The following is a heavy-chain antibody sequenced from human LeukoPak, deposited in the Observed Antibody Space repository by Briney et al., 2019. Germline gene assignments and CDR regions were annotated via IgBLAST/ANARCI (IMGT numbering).Heavy chain of an antibody. D-gene: IGHD2-2*01. J-gene: IGHJ4*02. CDR3: AKVVVPAAMGELIDY. CDR2: ISYDGSNK. CDR1: GFTFSSYG. Sequence: GGSLRLSCAASGFTFSSYGMHWVRQAPGKGLEWVAVISYDGSNKYYADSVKGRFTISRDNSKNTLYLQMNSLRAEDTAVYYCAKVVVPAAMGELIDYWGQGTLVTVSS. V-gene: IGHV3-30*18.